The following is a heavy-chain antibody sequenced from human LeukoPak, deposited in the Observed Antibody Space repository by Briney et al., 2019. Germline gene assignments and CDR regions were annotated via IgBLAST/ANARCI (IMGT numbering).Heavy chain of an antibody. J-gene: IGHJ4*02. CDR1: GGSISSYY. D-gene: IGHD2/OR15-2a*01. CDR3: ARHPRWNVGTTSGGYYFDY. CDR2: IYNSGST. V-gene: IGHV4-59*08. Sequence: KPSETLSLTCTVSGGSISSYYWSWIRQPPGKGLEWVAYIYNSGSTNHNPSLKSRVTISVDTSKNQFSLKLSSVTAADTAVYYCARHPRWNVGTTSGGYYFDYWGQGTLVTVSS.